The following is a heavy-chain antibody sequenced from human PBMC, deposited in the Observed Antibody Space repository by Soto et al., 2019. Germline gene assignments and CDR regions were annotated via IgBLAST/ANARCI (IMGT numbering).Heavy chain of an antibody. V-gene: IGHV1-3*01. Sequence: ASVKVSCKASGHTFTRYSIHWVRQAPGQRLEWMGWIDAGNGNTQYSQKFQGRVTITRDTSARTVYMELSSLRSEDTAVYFCARDLGGSYFSCGQGTLVIVSS. J-gene: IGHJ5*02. D-gene: IGHD1-26*01. CDR3: ARDLGGSYFS. CDR1: GHTFTRYS. CDR2: IDAGNGNT.